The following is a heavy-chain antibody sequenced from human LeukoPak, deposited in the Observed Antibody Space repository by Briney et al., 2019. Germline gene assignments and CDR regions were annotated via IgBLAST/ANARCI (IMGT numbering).Heavy chain of an antibody. D-gene: IGHD2-15*01. J-gene: IGHJ4*02. V-gene: IGHV4-59*02. Sequence: SETLSLTCTVSGGSVSTYYWNWNRQPPGKGLEWIGYIYYSGSTNYNPSLKSRLTISVDTSNNQFSLKLSSVTAADTAVYYCASTSGYCSGGNCYSAFDYWGQGTLVTVSS. CDR3: ASTSGYCSGGNCYSAFDY. CDR1: GGSVSTYY. CDR2: IYYSGST.